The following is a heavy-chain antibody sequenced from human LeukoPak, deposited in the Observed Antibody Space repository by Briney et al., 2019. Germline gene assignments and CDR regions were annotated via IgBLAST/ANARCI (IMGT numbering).Heavy chain of an antibody. CDR2: IYYSGST. CDR3: ARGKLWFGELHTYYYFDY. CDR1: GGSISSGDYY. D-gene: IGHD3-10*01. Sequence: SQTLSLTCTVSGGSISSGDYYWSWLRQPPGKGLEWIGYIYYSGSTYYNPSLKSRVTISVDTSKNQFSLKLSSVTAADTAVYYCARGKLWFGELHTYYYFDYWGQGTLVTVSS. J-gene: IGHJ4*02. V-gene: IGHV4-30-4*01.